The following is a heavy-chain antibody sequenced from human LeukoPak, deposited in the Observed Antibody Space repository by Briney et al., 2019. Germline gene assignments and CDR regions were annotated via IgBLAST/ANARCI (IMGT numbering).Heavy chain of an antibody. V-gene: IGHV3-33*01. CDR1: GFSFSGDA. CDR2: IWSDGSQT. J-gene: IGHJ4*02. Sequence: GGSLRLSCAASGFSFSGDAIHWVRQAPGKGLEWVALIWSDGSQTKYAGSVKGRFTVPRDNSKNTAFLQMSGLTVEDTAVYYCAGAAGLGNYLIDYWGQGTLVTVSS. CDR3: AGAAGLGNYLIDY. D-gene: IGHD3-16*01.